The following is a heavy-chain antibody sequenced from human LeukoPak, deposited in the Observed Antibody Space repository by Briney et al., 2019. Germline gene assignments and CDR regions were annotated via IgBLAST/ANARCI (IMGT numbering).Heavy chain of an antibody. CDR2: IKQDGSGK. D-gene: IGHD3-22*01. CDR1: GFTFSSYW. J-gene: IGHJ4*02. CDR3: ASTGAYHDDRSGSYYFDY. V-gene: IGHV3-7*01. Sequence: GGSLRLSCAASGFTFSSYWMSWVRQAPGQGLELVANIKQDGSGKNYVDSVKGRLTISRDNAKNSLYLQINSLRAEVTAVYYGASTGAYHDDRSGSYYFDYWGQGTLVTVSS.